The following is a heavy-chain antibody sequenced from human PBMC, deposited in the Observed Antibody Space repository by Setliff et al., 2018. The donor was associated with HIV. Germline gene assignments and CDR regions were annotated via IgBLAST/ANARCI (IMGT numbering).Heavy chain of an antibody. Sequence: PSETLSLTCTVSGGSIGTSSYYWGWIRQPPGKGLEWIGEINRSGSTNYNPSLKSRVTISIDTSKNQFSLRLSAVTAADTAVYYCASLTDYGGDSGSHWGQGTLVTVSS. D-gene: IGHD4-17*01. V-gene: IGHV4-39*07. CDR3: ASLTDYGGDSGSH. CDR1: GGSIGTSSYY. CDR2: INRSGST. J-gene: IGHJ4*02.